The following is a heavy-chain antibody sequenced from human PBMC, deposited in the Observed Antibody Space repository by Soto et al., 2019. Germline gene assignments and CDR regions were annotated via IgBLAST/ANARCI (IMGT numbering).Heavy chain of an antibody. V-gene: IGHV3-30-3*01. CDR2: ISYDGSNK. D-gene: IGHD4-4*01. J-gene: IGHJ4*02. CDR3: ARVSGNYRYYFDD. CDR1: GFTFSSYA. Sequence: GGSLRLSCAASGFTFSSYAMHWVRQAPGKGLEWVAVISYDGSNKNYADSVKGRFTISRDNSKNTLYLQMNSLSAGDTALYYCARVSGNYRYYFDDWGQGTLVTVSS.